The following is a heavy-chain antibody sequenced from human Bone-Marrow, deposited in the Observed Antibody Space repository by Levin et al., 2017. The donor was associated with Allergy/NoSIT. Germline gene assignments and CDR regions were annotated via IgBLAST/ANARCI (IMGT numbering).Heavy chain of an antibody. CDR2: ISYDGSNK. CDR1: GFTFNNYC. Sequence: PGGSLRLSCAASGFTFNNYCMHWVRQAPGKGLEWVAVISYDGSNKYYVDSVKDRFTFSRAQSKNTLYLQMNSLRVEDTGVYYCARYGSGSHYLHEYYFGYWGQGTLVTVSS. J-gene: IGHJ4*02. CDR3: ARYGSGSHYLHEYYFGY. V-gene: IGHV3-30*03. D-gene: IGHD3-10*01.